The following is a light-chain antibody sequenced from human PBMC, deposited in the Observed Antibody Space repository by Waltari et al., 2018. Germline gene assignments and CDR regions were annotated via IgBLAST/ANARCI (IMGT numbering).Light chain of an antibody. CDR3: QQSYSIPRT. J-gene: IGKJ4*01. CDR1: ESMMNY. V-gene: IGKV1-39*01. Sequence: DIDMSQSPPSLPASVGATVPVTCRSSESMMNYLNWYQQKPGKAPKLLIFATSNLQSGVPSRFSASGSGTDFTLTISSLQPEDVAIYYCQQSYSIPRTFGGGTKVEI. CDR2: ATS.